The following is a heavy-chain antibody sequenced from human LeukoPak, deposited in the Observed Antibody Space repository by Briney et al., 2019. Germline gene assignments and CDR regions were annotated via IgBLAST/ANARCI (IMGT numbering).Heavy chain of an antibody. CDR1: GFTFSSYA. CDR3: ARSVYYYDSSGYYYGYFDY. CDR2: ISSSSSYI. D-gene: IGHD3-22*01. J-gene: IGHJ4*02. V-gene: IGHV3-21*01. Sequence: PGRSLRLSCAASGFTFSSYAMHWVRQAPGKGLEWVSSISSSSSYIYYADSAKGRSTISRDNAKNSLYLQMNSLRAEDTAVYYCARSVYYYDSSGYYYGYFDYWGQGTLVTVSS.